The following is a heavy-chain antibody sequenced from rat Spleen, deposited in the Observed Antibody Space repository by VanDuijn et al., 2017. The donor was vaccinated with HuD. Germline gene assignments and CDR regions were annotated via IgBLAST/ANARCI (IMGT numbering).Heavy chain of an antibody. J-gene: IGHJ3*01. CDR3: ARPTEGIAWFAY. D-gene: IGHD1-11*01. Sequence: EVQLVESGGDLVQPGRSLKLSCAASGFTFRNYDMAWVRQAPTMGLEWVTSISPSGGATYYRDSVKGRFTVSRDNAKNTLYLQLDSLRSEDAATYYCARPTEGIAWFAYWGQGTLVTVSS. CDR2: ISPSGGAT. CDR1: GFTFRNYD. V-gene: IGHV5S13*01.